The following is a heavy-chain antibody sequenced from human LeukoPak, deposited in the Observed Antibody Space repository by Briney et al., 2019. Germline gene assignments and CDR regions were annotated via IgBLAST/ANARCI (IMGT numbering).Heavy chain of an antibody. CDR3: ARYGSGTRYLDV. J-gene: IGHJ2*01. CDR1: GDSVSSNSAA. CDR2: AYYRSKWYN. D-gene: IGHD3-10*01. V-gene: IGHV6-1*01. Sequence: SQTLSLTCAISGDSVSSNSAAWNWIRQSPSRGLEWLGRAYYRSKWYNDYAISVTSRITINPDTSKNQFSLQLNSVTPDDTAVYYCARYGSGTRYLDVWGRGTLVTVSS.